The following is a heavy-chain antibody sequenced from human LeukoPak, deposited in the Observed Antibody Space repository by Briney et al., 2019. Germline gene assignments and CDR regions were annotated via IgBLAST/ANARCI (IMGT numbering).Heavy chain of an antibody. Sequence: SQTLSLTCTVSGGSISSGSYYWSWIRQPAGKGLEWIGRIYTSGSTNYNPSLKSRVTISVDTSKNQFSLKLSSVTAADTAVYYCARYPENRVPPYYFDYWGQGTLVTVSS. CDR3: ARYPENRVPPYYFDY. D-gene: IGHD1-14*01. CDR1: GGSISSGSYY. J-gene: IGHJ4*02. V-gene: IGHV4-61*02. CDR2: IYTSGST.